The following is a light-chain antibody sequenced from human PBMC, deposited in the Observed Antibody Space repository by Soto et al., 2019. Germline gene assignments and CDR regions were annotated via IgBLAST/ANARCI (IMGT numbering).Light chain of an antibody. CDR3: QHRSNWRMYT. Sequence: ELVLTQSPATLSLSPGESATLSCRASQSVAGYLAWYQQKPGQGPRLLIYDSSTRATGTPARFRGSGSGTDVTLTISSLEPEDFALYICQHRSNWRMYTFGQGTKLEIK. V-gene: IGKV3-11*01. J-gene: IGKJ2*01. CDR2: DSS. CDR1: QSVAGY.